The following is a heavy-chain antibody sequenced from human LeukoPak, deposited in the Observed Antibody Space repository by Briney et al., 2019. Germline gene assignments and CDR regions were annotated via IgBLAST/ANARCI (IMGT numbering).Heavy chain of an antibody. CDR3: AKEAGSGSYYRRYFQH. CDR1: GFSVSRNY. Sequence: GGSLRLSCAASGFSVSRNYMSWVRQAPGKGLEWVSAISGSGGSTYYADSVKGRFTISRDNSKNTLYLQMNSLRAEDTAVYYCAKEAGSGSYYRRYFQHWGQGTLVTVSS. CDR2: ISGSGGST. V-gene: IGHV3-23*01. J-gene: IGHJ1*01. D-gene: IGHD1-26*01.